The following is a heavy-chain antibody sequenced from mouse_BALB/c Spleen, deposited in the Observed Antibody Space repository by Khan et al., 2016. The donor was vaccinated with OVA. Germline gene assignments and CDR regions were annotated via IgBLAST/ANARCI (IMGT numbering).Heavy chain of an antibody. Sequence: DLVKPGASVKLSCKASGYTFTSYRIDWIKQRPGQGLEWIGHIAPGSGSTYYNEMFKGKATLTVDTSSSTAYIQLSSLSSEDSAVYFCARSNYYGRSLYAMDYWGQGTSVTVSS. CDR2: IAPGSGST. D-gene: IGHD1-1*01. CDR1: GYTFTSYR. CDR3: ARSNYYGRSLYAMDY. V-gene: IGHV1S41*01. J-gene: IGHJ4*01.